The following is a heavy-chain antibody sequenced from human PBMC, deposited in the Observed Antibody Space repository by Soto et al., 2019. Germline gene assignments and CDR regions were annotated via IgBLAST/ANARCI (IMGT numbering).Heavy chain of an antibody. Sequence: LRLSCAASGFSFSTYEMNWVRQAPGKGLEWVSYISKNGIDIYYADSVKGRFTISRDNANNSLFLQMDSLRPEDTAVYYCAPRKYGSFNIGAFDIWGQGTMVTVSS. CDR1: GFSFSTYE. CDR2: ISKNGIDI. V-gene: IGHV3-48*03. D-gene: IGHD1-26*01. CDR3: APRKYGSFNIGAFDI. J-gene: IGHJ3*02.